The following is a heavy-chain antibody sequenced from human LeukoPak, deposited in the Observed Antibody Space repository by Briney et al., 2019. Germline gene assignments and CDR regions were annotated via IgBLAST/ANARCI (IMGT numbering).Heavy chain of an antibody. J-gene: IGHJ4*02. CDR2: ISPDGSNK. D-gene: IGHD2-8*01. V-gene: IGHV3-30*18. CDR3: SNEGGVYLPLAD. CDR1: GFRFDDYA. Sequence: PGGSLRLSCAASGFRFDDYALHWVRQAPGKGLEWVAVISPDGSNKYYADSVNGRFTISRDNSKSTLYLQMNTLTVEDTAIYHCSNEGGVYLPLADWGQGTRVTVSS.